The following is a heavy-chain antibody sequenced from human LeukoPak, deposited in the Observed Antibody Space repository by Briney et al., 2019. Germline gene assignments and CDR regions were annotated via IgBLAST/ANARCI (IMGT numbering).Heavy chain of an antibody. CDR3: ARYYGP. D-gene: IGHD3-16*01. V-gene: IGHV4-39*01. CDR2: IYYSGST. J-gene: IGHJ4*02. Sequence: MTSETLSLTCTVSGVSISGSSYYWGWIRQPPGKGLEWIGSIYYSGSTYYNPSLKSRVTISVDTSKNQFSLKLNSVTATDTAVYYCARYYGPWGQGTLVTVSS. CDR1: GVSISGSSYY.